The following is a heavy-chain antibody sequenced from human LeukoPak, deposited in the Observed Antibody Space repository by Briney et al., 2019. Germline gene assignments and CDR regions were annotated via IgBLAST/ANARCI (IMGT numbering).Heavy chain of an antibody. CDR3: ASALIAVDGTSFDS. J-gene: IGHJ4*02. CDR1: GYTFTGYY. V-gene: IGHV1-2*02. CDR2: INPNSGGT. D-gene: IGHD6-19*01. Sequence: GASVKVSCKASGYTFTGYYMHWVRQAPGQGLEWMGWINPNSGGTNYAQKFQGRVTMTRDTSISTAYMELSRLRSDDTAVYYCASALIAVDGTSFDSWGQGTLVTVSS.